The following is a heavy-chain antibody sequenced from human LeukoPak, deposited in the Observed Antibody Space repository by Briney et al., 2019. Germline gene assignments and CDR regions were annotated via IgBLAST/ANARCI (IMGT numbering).Heavy chain of an antibody. CDR1: GFGSYD. V-gene: IGHV1-8*01. Sequence: ASVKVSCKASGFGSYDINWVRQATGQGLEWMGWMNPNSGNTGYAQKFQGRVTMTRNTSISTAYMELNSLRSEDTAVYYCASEQWLKREGVYYYYGMAVWGQGTTVTVSS. CDR2: MNPNSGNT. CDR3: ASEQWLKREGVYYYYGMAV. J-gene: IGHJ6*02. D-gene: IGHD6-19*01.